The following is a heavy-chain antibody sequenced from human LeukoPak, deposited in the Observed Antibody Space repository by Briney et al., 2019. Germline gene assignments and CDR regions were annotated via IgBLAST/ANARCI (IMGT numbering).Heavy chain of an antibody. Sequence: SETLSLTCTVSGGSISSSSYYWGWIRQPPGKGLEWIGYIYYSGSTNYNPSLKSRVTISVDTSKNQFSLKLSSVTAADTAVYYCARGYLSNWFDPWGQGTLVTVSS. CDR1: GGSISSSSYY. J-gene: IGHJ5*02. CDR3: ARGYLSNWFDP. V-gene: IGHV4-61*05. D-gene: IGHD6-13*01. CDR2: IYYSGST.